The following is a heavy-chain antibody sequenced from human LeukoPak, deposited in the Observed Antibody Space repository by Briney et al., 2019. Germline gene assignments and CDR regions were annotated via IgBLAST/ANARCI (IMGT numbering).Heavy chain of an antibody. CDR1: GFTFSSYS. CDR2: ISGSGGST. D-gene: IGHD4-23*01. Sequence: AGGSLRLSCAASGFTFSSYSMNWVRQAPGKGLEWVSGISGSGGSTHYADSVKGRFTISRDNSKNTLYLQMNSLRAEDTALYYCAIGPGGVFHYWGQGTLVTVSS. CDR3: AIGPGGVFHY. V-gene: IGHV3-23*01. J-gene: IGHJ4*02.